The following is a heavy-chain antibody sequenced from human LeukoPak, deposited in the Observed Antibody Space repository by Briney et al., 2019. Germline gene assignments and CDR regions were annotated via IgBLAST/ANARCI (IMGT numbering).Heavy chain of an antibody. J-gene: IGHJ3*02. V-gene: IGHV3-48*04. CDR1: GFTFSSYS. Sequence: GGSLRLSCAASGFTFSSYSMNWVRQAPGKGLEWVSYISSSSSTIYYADSVKGRFTISRDNAKNSLYLQMNSLRAEDTAVYYCASRVGATNSAIDAFDIWGQGTMVTVSS. CDR3: ASRVGATNSAIDAFDI. CDR2: ISSSSSTI. D-gene: IGHD1-26*01.